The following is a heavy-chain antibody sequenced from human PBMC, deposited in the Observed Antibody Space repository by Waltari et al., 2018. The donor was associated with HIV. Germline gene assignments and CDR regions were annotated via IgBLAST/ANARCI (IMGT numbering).Heavy chain of an antibody. J-gene: IGHJ6*02. D-gene: IGHD6-13*01. CDR2: LNPGSGNK. CDR3: ARRASSWYENRGNYFYGMDV. V-gene: IGHV1-8*01. Sequence: QVQLVQSGAEVKKPGASVKVSCRAFGYPFTSYDNNWVRQATGQGLEGVGWLNPGSGNKGYAKECQGRGTQTRKTSITQAYMERSGLRSEDTAVYYCARRASSWYENRGNYFYGMDVWGQGTTVTVSS. CDR1: GYPFTSYD.